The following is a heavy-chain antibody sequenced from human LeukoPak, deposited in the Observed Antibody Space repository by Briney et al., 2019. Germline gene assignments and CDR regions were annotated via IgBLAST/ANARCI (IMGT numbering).Heavy chain of an antibody. V-gene: IGHV1-2*02. CDR1: GYTFTGYY. CDR2: IDPNSGGT. J-gene: IGHJ5*02. Sequence: GASVKVSCKTSGYTFTGYYIHWVRQAPGQGLEWMGWIDPNSGGTNYAQKFQGRVTMTRDTSISTACMELSRLTSADTAVYRCATPSSSSWYGFDPWGQGTLVTVSS. D-gene: IGHD6-13*01. CDR3: ATPSSSSWYGFDP.